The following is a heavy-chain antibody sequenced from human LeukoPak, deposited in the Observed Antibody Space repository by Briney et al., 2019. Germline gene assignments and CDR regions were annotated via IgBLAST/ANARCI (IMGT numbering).Heavy chain of an antibody. CDR2: ISYDGSNK. V-gene: IGHV3-30-3*01. Sequence: GGSLRLSCAASGFTFSSYDMHWVRQAPGKGLEWVAVISYDGSNKYYADSVKGRFTISRDNSKNTLYLQMNSLRAEDTAVYYCARVRPEFDPWGQGTLVTVSS. CDR3: ARVRPEFDP. J-gene: IGHJ5*02. CDR1: GFTFSSYD.